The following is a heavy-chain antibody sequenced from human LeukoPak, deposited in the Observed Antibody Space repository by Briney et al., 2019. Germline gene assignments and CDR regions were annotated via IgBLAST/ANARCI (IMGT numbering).Heavy chain of an antibody. J-gene: IGHJ4*02. Sequence: RGESLKISCKGSGYSFTSYWIGWVHQMPGKGLEWMGIIYPGDSDTRYSPSFQGQVTISADKSISTAYLQWSSLKASDTAMYYCARPNYYYDSSGYYRYYFDYWGQGTLVTVSS. D-gene: IGHD3-22*01. CDR3: ARPNYYYDSSGYYRYYFDY. CDR1: GYSFTSYW. V-gene: IGHV5-51*07. CDR2: IYPGDSDT.